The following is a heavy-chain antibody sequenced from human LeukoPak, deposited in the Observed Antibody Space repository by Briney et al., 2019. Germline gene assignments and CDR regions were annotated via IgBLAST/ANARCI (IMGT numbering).Heavy chain of an antibody. V-gene: IGHV3-53*01. CDR1: GFTFSSYS. CDR3: AALSGGPFDY. CDR2: IYSGGST. J-gene: IGHJ4*02. Sequence: SGGSLRLSCAASGFTFSSYSMNWVRQAPGKGLEWVSVIYSGGSTYYADSVKGRFTISRDNSKNTLYLQMNSLRAEDTAVYYCAALSGGPFDYWGQGTLVTVSS. D-gene: IGHD2-15*01.